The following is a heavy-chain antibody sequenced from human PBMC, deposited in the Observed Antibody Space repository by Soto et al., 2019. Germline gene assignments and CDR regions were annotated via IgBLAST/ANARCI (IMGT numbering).Heavy chain of an antibody. CDR3: ATYYYGSGDSFDI. J-gene: IGHJ3*02. Sequence: PSETLSLTCTVSGGSISSSSYYWGWIRQPPGKGLEWIGSIYYSGSTYYNPSLKSRVTISVDTSKNQFSLKLSSVTAADTAVYYCATYYYGSGDSFDIWGQGTMVTVSS. CDR1: GGSISSSSYY. V-gene: IGHV4-39*07. D-gene: IGHD3-10*01. CDR2: IYYSGST.